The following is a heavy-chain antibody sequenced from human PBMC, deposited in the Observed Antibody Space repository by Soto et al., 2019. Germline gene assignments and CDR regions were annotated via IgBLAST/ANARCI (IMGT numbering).Heavy chain of an antibody. V-gene: IGHV2-70*11. Sequence: GSGPTLVNPTQTLTLTCTFAGFSLSTNGMCVTWIRQPPGKALEWLARIDWDDDKYYSTSLKTRLTISKDTSKNQVVLTMTNMDPVDTATYYCARIPAGAVAGGASFDIWGQGTMVTVSS. CDR3: ARIPAGAVAGGASFDI. CDR1: GFSLSTNGMC. CDR2: IDWDDDK. J-gene: IGHJ3*02. D-gene: IGHD6-19*01.